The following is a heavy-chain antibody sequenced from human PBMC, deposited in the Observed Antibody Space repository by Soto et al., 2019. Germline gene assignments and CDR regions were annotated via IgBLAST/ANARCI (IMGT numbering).Heavy chain of an antibody. Sequence: SGPTLVNPTQTLTLTCTFSGFSLSTSGMCVSWIRQPPGKALEWLARIDWDDDKYYSTSLKTRLTISKDTSKNQVVLTMTNMDPVDTATYYCARGTHDYSNYEDWFDPWGQGTLVTVSS. CDR2: IDWDDDK. J-gene: IGHJ5*02. CDR1: GFSLSTSGMC. CDR3: ARGTHDYSNYEDWFDP. V-gene: IGHV2-70*11. D-gene: IGHD4-4*01.